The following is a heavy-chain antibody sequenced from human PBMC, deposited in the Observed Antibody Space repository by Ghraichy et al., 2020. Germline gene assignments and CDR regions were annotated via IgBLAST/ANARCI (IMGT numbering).Heavy chain of an antibody. D-gene: IGHD3-22*01. CDR1: GFIFSGYW. J-gene: IGHJ6*02. V-gene: IGHV3-7*01. CDR3: ARDGYSVALDV. CDR2: IKKDGSEK. Sequence: LSLTCAASGFIFSGYWMSWVRQAPGKGLEWVANIKKDGSEKYYVDSVKGRFTISRDNAKNSLSLQMNSLRDEDTAVYYCARDGYSVALDVWGQGTTVTVSS.